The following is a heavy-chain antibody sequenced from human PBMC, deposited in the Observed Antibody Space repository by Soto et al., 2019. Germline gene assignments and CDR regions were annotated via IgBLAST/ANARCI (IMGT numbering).Heavy chain of an antibody. D-gene: IGHD4-17*01. Sequence: QVQLVQSGTEVKKPGSSVNVSCKASGGTFGTSAINWVRQAPGQGLEWMGAIIPFFTTTDYAQKFQARVTITADESTSTAYMELSSLTSKDTAVYYCAREGDYNFDYYSGMDVWGQGTTVIVSS. V-gene: IGHV1-69*01. CDR2: IIPFFTTT. CDR3: AREGDYNFDYYSGMDV. CDR1: GGTFGTSA. J-gene: IGHJ6*02.